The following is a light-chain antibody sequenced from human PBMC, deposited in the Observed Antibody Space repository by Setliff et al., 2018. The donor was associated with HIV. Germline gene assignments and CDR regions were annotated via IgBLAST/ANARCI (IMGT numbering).Light chain of an antibody. CDR3: SSYTTSSTYV. V-gene: IGLV2-14*03. CDR2: DVT. J-gene: IGLJ1*01. Sequence: QSVLTQPASVSGSPGQSITISCTGTSSDVGGFNYVSWYQQHPGKAPKLIISDVTKRPSGVSDRFSGSKSGHTASLTISGLQGEDEADYYCSSYTTSSTYVFGSGTKVTVL. CDR1: SSDVGGFNY.